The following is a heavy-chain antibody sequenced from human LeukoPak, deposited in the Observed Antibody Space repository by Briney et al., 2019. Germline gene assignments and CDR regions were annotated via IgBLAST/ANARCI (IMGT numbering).Heavy chain of an antibody. J-gene: IGHJ6*03. Sequence: PGGSLRLSCAASGFTFRSYSMNWVRQAPGKGLEWVSSISSSSSYIYYADSVKGRFTISRDNAKNSLYLQMNSLRAEDTAVYYCARDITDYGDYPDYYYYYMDVWGKGTTVTVSS. D-gene: IGHD4-17*01. V-gene: IGHV3-21*01. CDR1: GFTFRSYS. CDR3: ARDITDYGDYPDYYYYYMDV. CDR2: ISSSSSYI.